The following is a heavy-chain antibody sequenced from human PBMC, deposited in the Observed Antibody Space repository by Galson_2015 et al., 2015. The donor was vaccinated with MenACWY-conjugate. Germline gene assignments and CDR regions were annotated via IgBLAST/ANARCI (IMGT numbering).Heavy chain of an antibody. CDR2: ISAYNGNI. D-gene: IGHD6-19*01. CDR1: GYTFTSYG. J-gene: IGHJ3*02. V-gene: IGHV1-18*01. Sequence: SVKVSCKASGYTFTSYGFSWVRQAPGQGLEWIGWISAYNGNINYAQKFQGRVTMTTDTSTSTAYMELSSLRSDDTAVYYCARRSGWTNDAFDIWGQGTMVTVSS. CDR3: ARRSGWTNDAFDI.